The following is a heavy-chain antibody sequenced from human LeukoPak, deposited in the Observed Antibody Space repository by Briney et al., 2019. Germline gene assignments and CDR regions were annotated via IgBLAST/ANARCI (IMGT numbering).Heavy chain of an antibody. CDR3: RGAIVGANFDY. V-gene: IGHV3-7*01. D-gene: IGHD1-26*01. CDR2: IKQDGSEK. CDR1: GFTFSSYW. Sequence: GGSLRLSCAASGFTFSSYWMSWVRQAPGKGLEWVANIKQDGSEKYYVGSVKGRFTISRDNAKNSLYLQMNSLRAEDTAVYCARGAIVGANFDYWGQGTLVTVSS. J-gene: IGHJ4*02.